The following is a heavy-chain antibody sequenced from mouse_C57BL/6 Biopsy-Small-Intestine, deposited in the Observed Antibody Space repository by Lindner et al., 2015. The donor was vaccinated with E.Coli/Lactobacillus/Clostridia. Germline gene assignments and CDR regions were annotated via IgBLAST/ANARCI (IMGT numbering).Heavy chain of an antibody. CDR2: FHPYDDDT. J-gene: IGHJ2*01. V-gene: IGHV1-47*01. Sequence: QLPGVWGVRLVEPGASVKMSCKASGYTFTTYPIEWMKQNHGKSLEWIGNFHPYDDDTKYNEKFKGKATLTVEKSSSTVYLELSRLTSDDSAVYCCARGRGSNYYYFDYWGQGTTLTVSS. D-gene: IGHD1-1*01. CDR1: GYTFTTYP. CDR3: ARGRGSNYYYFDY.